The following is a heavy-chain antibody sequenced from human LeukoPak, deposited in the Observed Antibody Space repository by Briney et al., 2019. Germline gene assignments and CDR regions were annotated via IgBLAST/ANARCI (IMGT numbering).Heavy chain of an antibody. J-gene: IGHJ4*02. CDR3: ARLTNDFWSGYFDY. CDR2: IYYSGST. Sequence: PSETLSLTRTVSGGSISSYYWSWIRQPPGKGLEWIGYIYYSGSTNYNPSLKSRVTISVDTSKNQFSLKLSSVTAADTAVYYCARLTNDFWSGYFDYWGQGTLVTVSS. D-gene: IGHD3-3*01. CDR1: GGSISSYY. V-gene: IGHV4-59*08.